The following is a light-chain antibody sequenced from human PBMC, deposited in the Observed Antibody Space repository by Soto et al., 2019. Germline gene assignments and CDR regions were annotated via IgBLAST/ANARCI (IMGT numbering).Light chain of an antibody. CDR1: SSDVGNYNY. CDR3: SSYATSSSYV. V-gene: IGLV2-14*03. J-gene: IGLJ1*01. CDR2: DVS. Sequence: QSALTQPASVSGSPGQSITISCTGTSSDVGNYNYVSWYQHHPGKAPKVIIYDVSKRPSGVSNRFSGSKSGNTPSLTISGLQAEDEADYYCSSYATSSSYVFGTGTKVTVL.